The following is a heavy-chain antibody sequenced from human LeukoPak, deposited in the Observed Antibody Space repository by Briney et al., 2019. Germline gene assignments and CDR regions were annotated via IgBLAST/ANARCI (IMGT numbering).Heavy chain of an antibody. V-gene: IGHV3-30-3*01. D-gene: IGHD1-1*01. CDR1: GFTFSSYA. CDR3: ARGGRISTVVPTVNNGMDV. Sequence: GGSLRLSCAASGFTFSSYALHWVRQAPGKGLEWVAVISYDGNNKYYADSVKGRFTISRDNSENTLFLQVRSLRPEDTAVYYCARGGRISTVVPTVNNGMDVWGQGTTVTVSS. CDR2: ISYDGNNK. J-gene: IGHJ6*02.